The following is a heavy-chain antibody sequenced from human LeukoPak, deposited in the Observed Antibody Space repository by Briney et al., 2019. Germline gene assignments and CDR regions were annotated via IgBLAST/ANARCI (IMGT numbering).Heavy chain of an antibody. V-gene: IGHV4-34*01. J-gene: IGHJ5*02. CDR2: IYYSGST. D-gene: IGHD3-22*01. CDR1: GGSFSGYY. Sequence: KPSETLSLTCAVYGGSFSGYYWGWIRQPPGKGLEWIGSIYYSGSTYYNPSLKSRVTISVDTSKNQFSLKLSSVTAADTAVYYCAREGMIVVVLHHNWFDPWGQGTLVTVSS. CDR3: AREGMIVVVLHHNWFDP.